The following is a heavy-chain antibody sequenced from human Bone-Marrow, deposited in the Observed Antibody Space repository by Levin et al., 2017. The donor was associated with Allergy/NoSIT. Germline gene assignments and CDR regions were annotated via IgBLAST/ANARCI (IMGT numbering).Heavy chain of an antibody. V-gene: IGHV3-23*01. Sequence: LSLTCAASGFTFSSYAMSWVRQAPGKGLEWVSAISGSGGSTYYADSVKGRFTISRDNSKNTLYLQMNSLRAEDTAVYYCAKDNGSYETLDYWGQGTLVTVSS. CDR1: GFTFSSYA. CDR3: AKDNGSYETLDY. CDR2: ISGSGGST. J-gene: IGHJ4*02. D-gene: IGHD1-26*01.